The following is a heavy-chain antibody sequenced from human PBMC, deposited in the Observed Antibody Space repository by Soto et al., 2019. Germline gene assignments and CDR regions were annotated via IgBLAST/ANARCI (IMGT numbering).Heavy chain of an antibody. CDR3: ARWGPSGFGELLDDY. CDR2: INPSGGST. Sequence: QVQLVQSGAEVKKPGASVKVSCKASGYTFTSYYMHWVRQAPGQGLEWMGIINPSGGSTSYAQKFQGRVTMTRDTSTSTVYMELSSLRSEDTAVYYCARWGPSGFGELLDDYWGQGTLVTVSS. J-gene: IGHJ4*02. CDR1: GYTFTSYY. D-gene: IGHD3-10*01. V-gene: IGHV1-46*01.